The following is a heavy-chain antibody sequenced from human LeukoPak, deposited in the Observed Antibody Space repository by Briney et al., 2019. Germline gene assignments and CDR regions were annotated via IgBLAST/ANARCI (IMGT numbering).Heavy chain of an antibody. J-gene: IGHJ3*02. Sequence: SETLSLTCTVSGGSISSSSYYWGWIRQPPGKGLEWIGSIYYSGSTYYNPSLKSRVTISVDTSKNQFSLKLSSVTAADTAVYYCARNYYGSGSYSSWGDAFDIWGQGTMVTVSS. CDR1: GGSISSSSYY. V-gene: IGHV4-39*07. CDR2: IYYSGST. D-gene: IGHD3-10*01. CDR3: ARNYYGSGSYSSWGDAFDI.